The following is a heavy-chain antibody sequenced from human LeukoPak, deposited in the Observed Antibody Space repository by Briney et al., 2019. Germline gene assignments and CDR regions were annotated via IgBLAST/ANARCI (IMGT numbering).Heavy chain of an antibody. D-gene: IGHD3-9*01. CDR3: ARGGYYDILTGYYPDYYYYMDV. J-gene: IGHJ6*03. Sequence: ASVKVSCKASGYTFTSYGISWVRQAPGQGLEWMGWISAYNGNTNYAQKLQGRVTMTTDTSTSTAYMELRSLRSDDTAVYYCARGGYYDILTGYYPDYYYYMDVWGKGTTVTISS. CDR2: ISAYNGNT. V-gene: IGHV1-18*01. CDR1: GYTFTSYG.